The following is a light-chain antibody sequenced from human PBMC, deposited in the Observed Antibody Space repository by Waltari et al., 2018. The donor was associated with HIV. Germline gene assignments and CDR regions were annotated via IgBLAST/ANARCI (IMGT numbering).Light chain of an antibody. CDR1: SSDVGGYNY. CDR3: RSFTSSSLYV. Sequence: QSALTQPASASGSPGQSITIPCIGTSSDVGGYNYVSWYQQHPGKAPKLMIYEVSNRPSGVSDRFSGSKSGNTASLTISGLQAEDEADYYCRSFTSSSLYVFGTGTKVTVL. CDR2: EVS. V-gene: IGLV2-14*01. J-gene: IGLJ1*01.